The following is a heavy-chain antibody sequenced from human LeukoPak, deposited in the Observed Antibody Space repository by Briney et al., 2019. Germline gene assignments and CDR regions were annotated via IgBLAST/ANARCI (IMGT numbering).Heavy chain of an antibody. CDR1: GASISRYY. V-gene: IGHV4-59*01. CDR3: AGGGYCSRSNCFAPLLDY. CDR2: MQYSGAT. D-gene: IGHD2-2*01. Sequence: SETLSLTCTVSGASISRYYWSWIRQSPGMGLEWIAYMQYSGATNYSPSLKSRVTLSIDTSKSQFSLKLNSVTAADTAVYFCAGGGYCSRSNCFAPLLDYWGQGKLVTVSS. J-gene: IGHJ4*02.